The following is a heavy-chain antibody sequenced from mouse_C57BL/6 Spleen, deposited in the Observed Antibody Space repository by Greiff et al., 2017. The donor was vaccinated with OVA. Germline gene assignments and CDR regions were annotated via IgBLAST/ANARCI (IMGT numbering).Heavy chain of an antibody. CDR3: VRDRDYYGSSYAMDY. D-gene: IGHD1-1*01. V-gene: IGHV10-3*01. CDR2: IRSKSSNYAT. Sequence: EAGGGLVQPKGSLKLSCAASGFTFNTYAMHWVRQAPGKGLEWVARIRSKSSNYATYYADSVKDRFTISRDDSKSMLYLQMNNLKTEDTAMYYCVRDRDYYGSSYAMDYWGQGTSVTVSS. J-gene: IGHJ4*01. CDR1: GFTFNTYA.